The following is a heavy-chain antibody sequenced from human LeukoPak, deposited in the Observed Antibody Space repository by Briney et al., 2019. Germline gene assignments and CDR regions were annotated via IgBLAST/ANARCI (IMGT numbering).Heavy chain of an antibody. Sequence: PSETLSLTCAVYGGSFSGYYWSWIRQPPGKGLEWIGEINHSGSTNYNPSLKSRVTISVDTSKNQFSLKLSSVTAADTAVYYCTEDRDYWGQGTLVTVSS. V-gene: IGHV4-34*03. J-gene: IGHJ4*02. CDR3: TEDRDY. CDR2: INHSGST. CDR1: GGSFSGYY. D-gene: IGHD2-8*02.